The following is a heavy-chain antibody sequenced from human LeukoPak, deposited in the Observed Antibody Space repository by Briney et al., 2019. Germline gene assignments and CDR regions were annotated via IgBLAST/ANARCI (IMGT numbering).Heavy chain of an antibody. D-gene: IGHD6-13*01. CDR1: GGSISSYY. J-gene: IGHJ4*02. CDR2: IYYSGST. Sequence: PSETLSLTCTVSGGSISSYYWSWIRQPPGKGLEWIGYIYYSGSTNYNPSLKSRVTISVDTSKNQFSLKLSSVTAADTAVYYCARQPIAAAGGDYFDYWGQGTLVTASS. CDR3: ARQPIAAAGGDYFDY. V-gene: IGHV4-59*01.